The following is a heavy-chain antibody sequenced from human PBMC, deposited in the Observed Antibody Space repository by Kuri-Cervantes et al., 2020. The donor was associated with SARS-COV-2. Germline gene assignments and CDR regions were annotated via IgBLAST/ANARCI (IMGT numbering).Heavy chain of an antibody. D-gene: IGHD3-22*01. CDR3: ARDGNYYDSTDHAIDS. V-gene: IGHV3-33*01. J-gene: IGHJ4*02. Sequence: GGSRSFSFPASGFSFSSYGFHWVRQAPGKGLEWVAVMWYDGTNKFYADSVKGRFTIFRDNSKNTVYLQMDSLRGEDTATYYCARDGNYYDSTDHAIDSWGQGTLVTVSS. CDR2: MWYDGTNK. CDR1: GFSFSSYG.